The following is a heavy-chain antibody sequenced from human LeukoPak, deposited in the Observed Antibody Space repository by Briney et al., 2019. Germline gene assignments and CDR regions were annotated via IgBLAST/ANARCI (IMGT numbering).Heavy chain of an antibody. CDR1: GFTFSSYD. D-gene: IGHD6-13*01. CDR2: ISGSGGST. J-gene: IGHJ3*02. V-gene: IGHV3-23*01. Sequence: PGGSLRLSCAASGFTFSSYDMSWVRQAPGKGLEWVSAISGSGGSTYYADSVKGRFTISRDNSKYTLYLQMNSLRAEDTAVYYCAKAGYSSTWYLTAFDIWGQGTMVTVSS. CDR3: AKAGYSSTWYLTAFDI.